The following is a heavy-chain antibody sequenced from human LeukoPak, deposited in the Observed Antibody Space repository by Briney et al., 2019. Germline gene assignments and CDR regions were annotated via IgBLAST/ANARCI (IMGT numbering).Heavy chain of an antibody. CDR1: GFTFAIYS. V-gene: IGHV3-21*01. D-gene: IGHD3-22*01. Sequence: PGGSLRLSCAASGFTFAIYSMNWVRQAPGKGLEWVSSISSSSTNIYYADSVTGRFIITRENAKNSLYLQMNSLRAEDTAVYYCVRAVEYYYDSSGYAVDYWGQGTLVTVSS. CDR2: ISSSSTNI. J-gene: IGHJ4*02. CDR3: VRAVEYYYDSSGYAVDY.